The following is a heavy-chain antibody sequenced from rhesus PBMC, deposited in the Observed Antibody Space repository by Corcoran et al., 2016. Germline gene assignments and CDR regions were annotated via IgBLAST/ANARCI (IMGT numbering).Heavy chain of an antibody. CDR3: AKVRDTVGTVPDY. J-gene: IGHJ4*01. CDR2: IRYTGGST. D-gene: IGHD5-42*01. V-gene: IGHV3S5*01. Sequence: EVQLVETGGGLVQPGGSLRLSCAASGFTFSSYGMSWVRQAPGKGLEWVSGIRYTGGSTYYADSVEGRFTIARDNSKNMLSLQMNSLRAEGTAVYYCAKVRDTVGTVPDYWGQGVLVTVSS. CDR1: GFTFSSYG.